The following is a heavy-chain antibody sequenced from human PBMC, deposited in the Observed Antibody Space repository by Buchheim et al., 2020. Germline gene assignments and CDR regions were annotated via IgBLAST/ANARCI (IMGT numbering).Heavy chain of an antibody. CDR3: ARRGYYHGSGSFDY. D-gene: IGHD3-10*01. CDR2: INHTGST. J-gene: IGHJ4*02. CDR1: GGSFSGYY. Sequence: QVQLQQWGAGLLKPSETLSLTCAVNGGSFSGYYWSWIRQSPGKGLEWIGDINHTGSTNSSPSLRSRVTISVDTSKNQFSLNLSSMIAADMAVYYCARRGYYHGSGSFDYWGQGTL. V-gene: IGHV4-34*01.